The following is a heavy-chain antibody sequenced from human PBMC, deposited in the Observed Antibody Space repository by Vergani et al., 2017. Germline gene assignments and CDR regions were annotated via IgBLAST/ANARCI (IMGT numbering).Heavy chain of an antibody. D-gene: IGHD5-12*01. J-gene: IGHJ4*02. CDR2: ISGSGGST. CDR1: GFTFSSYA. CDR3: AKRPYSGYDSAPPFDY. V-gene: IGHV3-23*01. Sequence: EVQLLESGGGLVQPGGSLRLSCAASGFTFSSYAMSLFRHAPGKGLEWVSAISGSGGSTYYADSGKGRFTISRDNSNNTLYLQMNSLRAEDTAVYYCAKRPYSGYDSAPPFDYWGQGTRVTVAS.